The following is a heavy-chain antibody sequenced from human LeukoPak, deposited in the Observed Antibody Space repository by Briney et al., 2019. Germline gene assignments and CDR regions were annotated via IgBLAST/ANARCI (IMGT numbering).Heavy chain of an antibody. J-gene: IGHJ4*02. CDR2: IHDSGST. V-gene: IGHV4-59*08. Sequence: SETLSLTCTVSGGSISNYYWSWIRQSPEKGLEWIGYIHDSGSTNYNPSLKSRVTISVDTSKNQYSLKLSSVTAADTAVYYCARLDAAAGRYLQFFYWGQGTLVTVSS. D-gene: IGHD5-24*01. CDR3: ARLDAAAGRYLQFFY. CDR1: GGSISNYY.